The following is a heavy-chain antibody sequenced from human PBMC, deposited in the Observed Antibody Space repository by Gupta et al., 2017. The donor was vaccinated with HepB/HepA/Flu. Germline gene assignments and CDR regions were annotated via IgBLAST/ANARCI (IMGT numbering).Heavy chain of an antibody. CDR3: ARGRDGYKGPLDY. Sequence: QVQLVESGGGVVQPGRSLSLSCAASGFTFSSYGLHWVRQAPGKGLEWVAVIWYDGSNKYYADSGKGRFTISRDNSKNTLYLQMNSLRAEDTAVYYCARGRDGYKGPLDYWGQGTLVTVSS. CDR2: IWYDGSNK. J-gene: IGHJ4*02. CDR1: GFTFSSYG. D-gene: IGHD5-24*01. V-gene: IGHV3-33*01.